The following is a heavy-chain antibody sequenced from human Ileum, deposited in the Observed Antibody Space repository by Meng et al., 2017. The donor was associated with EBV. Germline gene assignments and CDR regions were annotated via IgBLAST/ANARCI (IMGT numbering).Heavy chain of an antibody. Sequence: QGELQQWGAGLLKPSGALAITCGVYGGSFSTYYWTWIRQPPGKGLEWIGEISHTGTTKYNPSLKNRVTISLDTSNNQFSLNLNSVTAADTALYYCARYGTCGANSFYCFDPWGQGTLVTVSS. D-gene: IGHD4-23*01. J-gene: IGHJ5*02. CDR3: ARYGTCGANSFYCFDP. CDR1: GGSFSTYY. V-gene: IGHV4-34*01. CDR2: ISHTGTT.